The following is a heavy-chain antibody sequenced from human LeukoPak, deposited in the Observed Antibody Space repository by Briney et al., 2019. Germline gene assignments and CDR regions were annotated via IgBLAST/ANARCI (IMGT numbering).Heavy chain of an antibody. CDR3: AREVDRSFGY. V-gene: IGHV3-7*01. Sequence: PGGSLRLSCAASGFRFTGFWMSWVREAPGKGPEWVANINQESTETYYVDSVRGRFTICRDNAKNSLSLKMNSLRVEDTAVYYCAREVDRSFGYWGQGNLVTVSS. D-gene: IGHD2-15*01. J-gene: IGHJ4*02. CDR1: GFRFTGFW. CDR2: INQESTET.